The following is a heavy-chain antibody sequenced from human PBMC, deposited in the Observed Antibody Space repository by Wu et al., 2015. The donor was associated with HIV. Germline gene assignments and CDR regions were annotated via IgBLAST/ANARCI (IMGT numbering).Heavy chain of an antibody. CDR1: GYTFTDYY. Sequence: QVQLVQSGAEVKKPGASVKVSCKASGYTFTDYYIYWVRQVPGQGLEWMGWINPKSGGTNYAQDFQGRLTMTRDTSITTVYMELKRLTSEDTAMYFCARSHKWLQLRYQGNFDYWGQGTVVTVSS. CDR3: ARSHKWLQLRYQGNFDY. J-gene: IGHJ4*02. V-gene: IGHV1-2*02. D-gene: IGHD5-12*01. CDR2: INPKSGGT.